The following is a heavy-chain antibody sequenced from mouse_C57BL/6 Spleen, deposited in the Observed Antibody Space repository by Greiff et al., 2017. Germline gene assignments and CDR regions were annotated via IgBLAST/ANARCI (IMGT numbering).Heavy chain of an antibody. V-gene: IGHV1-52*01. CDR3: ASWGYDYGDGSGFAY. Sequence: QVQLQQPGAELVRPGSSVKLSCKASGYTFTSYWMHWVKQRPIQGLEWIGNIDPSDSETHYNQKFKDKATLTVDKSSSTAYMQLSSLTSEDSAVEYCASWGYDYGDGSGFAYWGQGTLVTVSA. CDR2: IDPSDSET. J-gene: IGHJ3*01. CDR1: GYTFTSYW. D-gene: IGHD2-4*01.